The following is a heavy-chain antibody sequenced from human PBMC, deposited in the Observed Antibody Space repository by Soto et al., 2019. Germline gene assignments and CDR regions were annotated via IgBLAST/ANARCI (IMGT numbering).Heavy chain of an antibody. CDR2: IDDSGNT. CDR3: ASHPCGETWFDP. V-gene: IGHV4-31*03. D-gene: IGHD4-17*01. CDR1: GGSISSGAYY. Sequence: QVQLQESGPGLVKPSQTLSLTCTVSGGSISSGAYYWSWIRQHPVRGLECIGHIDDSGNTYYSPSLKSRVTISADTSKNQFSLKLKPVSAADTAVYYCASHPCGETWFDPWGQGTLVTVSS. J-gene: IGHJ5*02.